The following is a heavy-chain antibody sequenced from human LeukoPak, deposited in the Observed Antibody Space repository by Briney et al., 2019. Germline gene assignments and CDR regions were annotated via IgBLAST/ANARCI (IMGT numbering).Heavy chain of an antibody. D-gene: IGHD3-3*01. CDR1: GFTFSSYA. V-gene: IGHV3-30-3*01. J-gene: IGHJ6*02. Sequence: GGSLRLSCAASGFTFSSYAMHWVRQAPGKGLEWVAVISYDGSNKYYADSVKGRFTISRDNSKNTLYLQMNSLRAEDTAVYYCARAGRGDTIFGVVLLPPDYYYYGMDVWGQGTTVTVSS. CDR3: ARAGRGDTIFGVVLLPPDYYYYGMDV. CDR2: ISYDGSNK.